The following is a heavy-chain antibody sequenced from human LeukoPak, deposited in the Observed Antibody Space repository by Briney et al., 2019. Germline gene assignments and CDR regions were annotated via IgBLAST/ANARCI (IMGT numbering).Heavy chain of an antibody. CDR2: IYPSGST. J-gene: IGHJ4*02. V-gene: IGHV4-30-2*01. CDR3: ARGYIEGWYSRHFDY. D-gene: IGHD1-1*01. Sequence: PSETLSLTCAVSGGSISSGGYSWSWIRRPPGKGLEWIGYIYPSGSTYYNPSLKSRVTISVDKSKNQFSLKLSSVTAADTAVYYCARGYIEGWYSRHFDYWGQGTLVTVSS. CDR1: GGSISSGGYS.